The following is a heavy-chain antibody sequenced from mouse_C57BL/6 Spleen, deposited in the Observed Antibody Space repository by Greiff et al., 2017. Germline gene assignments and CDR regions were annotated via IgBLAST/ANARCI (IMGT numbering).Heavy chain of an antibody. Sequence: VQLQQSGPELVKPGASVKISCKASGYTFTDYYMNWVKQSHGKSLEWIGDINPNNGGTSYNQKFKGKATLTVDKSSSTAYMELRSLTSEDSAVYYCASNTTVDYWGQGTTLTVSS. CDR2: INPNNGGT. CDR3: ASNTTVDY. V-gene: IGHV1-26*01. D-gene: IGHD1-1*01. CDR1: GYTFTDYY. J-gene: IGHJ2*01.